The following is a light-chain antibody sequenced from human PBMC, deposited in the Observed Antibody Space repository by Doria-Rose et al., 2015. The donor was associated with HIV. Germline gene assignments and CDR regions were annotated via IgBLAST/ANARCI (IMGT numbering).Light chain of an antibody. CDR3: QVWDSSTHHVV. J-gene: IGLJ2*01. V-gene: IGLV3-21*02. CDR1: DIGGKG. CDR2: DNR. Sequence: VMTQPPSVSVAPGQTARITCGGNDIGGKGVHWYQQKPGQAPVVVVHDNRDRPSGIPERFSGSNSGNTATLTISRVEDGDEADYYCQVWDSSTHHVVFGGGTKLTVL.